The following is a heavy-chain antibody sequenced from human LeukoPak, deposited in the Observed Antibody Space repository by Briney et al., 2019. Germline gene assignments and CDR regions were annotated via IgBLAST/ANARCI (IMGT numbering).Heavy chain of an antibody. D-gene: IGHD3-10*01. CDR1: GGSFSGYY. CDR2: INHSGST. V-gene: IGHV4-34*01. J-gene: IGHJ4*02. CDR3: ASLSLWFGELS. Sequence: PSETLSLTCAVYGGSFSGYYWSWIRQPPGKGLEWIGEINHSGSTNYNPSPKSRVTISVDTSKNQFSLKLSSVTAADTAVYYCASLSLWFGELSWGQGTLVTVSS.